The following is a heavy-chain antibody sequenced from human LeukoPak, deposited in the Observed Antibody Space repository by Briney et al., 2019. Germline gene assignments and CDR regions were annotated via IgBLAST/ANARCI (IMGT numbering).Heavy chain of an antibody. D-gene: IGHD4-17*01. CDR3: ARYPGDYGDYAASGEFDY. Sequence: SETLSLTCAVYGGSFSGYYWSWIRQPPGKGLEWIGEINHSGSTNYNPSLKSRVTISVDTSKNQFSLKLSSVTAADTAVYYCARYPGDYGDYAASGEFDYWGQGTLVTVSS. V-gene: IGHV4-34*01. CDR1: GGSFSGYY. J-gene: IGHJ4*02. CDR2: INHSGST.